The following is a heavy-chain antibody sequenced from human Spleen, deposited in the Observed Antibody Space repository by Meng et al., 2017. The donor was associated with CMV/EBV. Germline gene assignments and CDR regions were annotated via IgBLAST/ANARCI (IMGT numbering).Heavy chain of an antibody. D-gene: IGHD2-21*02. J-gene: IGHJ4*02. CDR3: ARIERRRILKYCGSDCSTTDY. CDR1: GGSIGISNL. Sequence: QVQLQESGPGLVKTSVTLSLTFAVSGGSIGISNLWTWVRQVPGKGLEWIGEIYHSGSTNYNPSLKSRVTISVDKFKNQFSLKLGSVTAADTAVYYCARIERRRILKYCGSDCSTTDYWGQGTLVTVSS. V-gene: IGHV4-4*02. CDR2: IYHSGST.